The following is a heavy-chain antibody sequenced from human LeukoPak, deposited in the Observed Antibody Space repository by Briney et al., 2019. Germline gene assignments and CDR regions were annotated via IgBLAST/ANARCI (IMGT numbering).Heavy chain of an antibody. CDR1: GLTFRGYA. V-gene: IGHV3-23*01. D-gene: IGHD6-19*01. Sequence: GGSLRLSCVASGLTFRGYAMSWVRQAPGKGRGWVSAISSGSGDATYYTHSVKGRFTISRDNSKNTLYLQMNSLRAGDTAVYYCVKHGYSSGWPQVPCDYWGQGTLVTVSS. CDR3: VKHGYSSGWPQVPCDY. CDR2: ISSGSGDAT. J-gene: IGHJ4*02.